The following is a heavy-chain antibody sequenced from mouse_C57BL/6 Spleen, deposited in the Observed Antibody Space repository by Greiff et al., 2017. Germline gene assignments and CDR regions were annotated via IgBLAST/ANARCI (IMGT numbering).Heavy chain of an antibody. Sequence: QVQLKQSGAALVRPGASVKLSCKASGYAFTDYYINWVKQRPGQGLEWIARIYPGSGNTCYNEKFRGKATLTAAQSSSTAYMQLSSLTSADSAVYICARFWTPNAMDYWGQGTSVTVSA. CDR3: ARFWTPNAMDY. V-gene: IGHV1-76*01. CDR2: IYPGSGNT. CDR1: GYAFTDYY. J-gene: IGHJ4*01.